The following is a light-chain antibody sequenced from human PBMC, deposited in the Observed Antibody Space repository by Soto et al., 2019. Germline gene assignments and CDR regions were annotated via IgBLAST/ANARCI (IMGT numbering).Light chain of an antibody. V-gene: IGLV2-11*01. J-gene: IGLJ1*01. CDR3: NSYAGSYTLYV. CDR1: SSDVGGYNY. Sequence: QSVLTQPRSVSGSPGQSVAISFAGTSSDVGGYNYVSWYQQQPGKAPKLMIYDVTKRPSGVPDRFSGSKSGNTASLTISGLQAEDEADYYCNSYAGSYTLYVFGTGTKVTVL. CDR2: DVT.